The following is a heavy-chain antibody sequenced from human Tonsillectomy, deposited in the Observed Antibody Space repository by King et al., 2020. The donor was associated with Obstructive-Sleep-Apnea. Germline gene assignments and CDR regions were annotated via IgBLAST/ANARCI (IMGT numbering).Heavy chain of an antibody. CDR1: GFTFSSYA. V-gene: IGHV3-23*04. D-gene: IGHD3-16*01. J-gene: IGHJ4*02. CDR2: ISGGVGRT. Sequence: VQLVESGGGLVQPGGSLRLSCAASGFTFSSYAMTWVRQAPGKGLQWVSAISGGVGRTYYADSMKGRFTISRDNSKNTLYLQMNSLRVEDTAVYSCAKDRNLPLGRGSLFGSWGQGTLVTVSS. CDR3: AKDRNLPLGRGSLFGS.